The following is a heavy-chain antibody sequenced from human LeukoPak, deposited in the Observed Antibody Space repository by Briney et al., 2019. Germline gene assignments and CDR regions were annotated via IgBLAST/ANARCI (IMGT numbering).Heavy chain of an antibody. CDR2: ISAYNGNT. Sequence: ASVKVSCKASGYTFTSYGISWVRQAPGQGLEWMGWISAYNGNTNYAQKLQGRVTMTTDTSTSTAYMELRSLRSDDTAVYYCASALPSIAAAGNFDYWGQGTLVTVSS. D-gene: IGHD6-13*01. CDR3: ASALPSIAAAGNFDY. V-gene: IGHV1-18*01. J-gene: IGHJ4*02. CDR1: GYTFTSYG.